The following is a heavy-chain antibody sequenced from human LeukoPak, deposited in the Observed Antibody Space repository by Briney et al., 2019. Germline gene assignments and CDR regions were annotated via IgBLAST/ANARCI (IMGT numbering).Heavy chain of an antibody. CDR3: ARCLWGSGSYDAFDI. Sequence: ASVKVSCKASGYTFTGYYMHWLRQAPGQGLEWMGWINPNSGGTNYAQKFQGRVTMTRDTSISTAYMELSRLRSDDTAVYYCARCLWGSGSYDAFDIWGQGTMVTVSS. V-gene: IGHV1-2*02. J-gene: IGHJ3*02. D-gene: IGHD3-10*01. CDR2: INPNSGGT. CDR1: GYTFTGYY.